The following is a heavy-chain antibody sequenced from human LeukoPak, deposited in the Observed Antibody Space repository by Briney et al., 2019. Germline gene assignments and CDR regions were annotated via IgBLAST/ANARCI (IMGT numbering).Heavy chain of an antibody. J-gene: IGHJ1*01. CDR2: IYPGDSDT. CDR1: GYSFTSYW. CDR3: AREEYSYGYGGEYFQH. Sequence: GESQKISCKGSGYSFTSYWIGWVRQMPGKGLEWMGIIYPGDSDTRYSPSFQGQVTISADKSISTAYLQWSSLKASDTAMYYCAREEYSYGYGGEYFQHWGQGTLVTVSS. V-gene: IGHV5-51*01. D-gene: IGHD5-18*01.